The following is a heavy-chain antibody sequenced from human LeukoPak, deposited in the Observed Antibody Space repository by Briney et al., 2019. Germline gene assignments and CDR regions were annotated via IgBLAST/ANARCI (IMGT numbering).Heavy chain of an antibody. D-gene: IGHD3-3*01. CDR1: GFPFSSYG. V-gene: IGHV3-30*02. Sequence: GGSLRLSCVASGFPFSSYGMHWVRQAPGKGLEWVAVIWSVGGAEYYADSVKGRFTISRDNSKNTLYLQMNSLRAEDTAVYYCATYYDFWSGDPLDYWGQGTLVTVSS. J-gene: IGHJ4*02. CDR3: ATYYDFWSGDPLDY. CDR2: IWSVGGAE.